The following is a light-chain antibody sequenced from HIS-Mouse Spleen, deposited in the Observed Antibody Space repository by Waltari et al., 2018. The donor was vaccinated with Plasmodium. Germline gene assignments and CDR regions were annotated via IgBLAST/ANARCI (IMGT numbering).Light chain of an antibody. CDR3: SSYAGSNNWV. CDR2: AVS. Sequence: QSALTQPPSASGSPGQSVPIPCTGTSSDVGGYNYVSWYQQHPGKAPKLMIYAVSNGASGFPDRFSGSKPGKTASLTVSGLQAEDEADYYCSSYAGSNNWVFGGGTKLTVL. J-gene: IGLJ3*02. V-gene: IGLV2-8*01. CDR1: SSDVGGYNY.